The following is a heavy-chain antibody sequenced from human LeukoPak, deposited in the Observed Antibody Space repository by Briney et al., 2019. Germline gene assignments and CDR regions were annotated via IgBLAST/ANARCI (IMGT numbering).Heavy chain of an antibody. D-gene: IGHD3-3*01. CDR1: GFTFSSYA. V-gene: IGHV3-23*01. CDR2: FSGAGYYT. Sequence: PGGSLRLSCAASGFTFSSYAMSWVRQAPGKGLEWVSSFSGAGYYTHSADSVKGRFIISRDNSKNTLYLQMNSLRVEDTAVYYCAKHPYNDFWSGYYKGFDYWGQGTLVTVSS. J-gene: IGHJ4*02. CDR3: AKHPYNDFWSGYYKGFDY.